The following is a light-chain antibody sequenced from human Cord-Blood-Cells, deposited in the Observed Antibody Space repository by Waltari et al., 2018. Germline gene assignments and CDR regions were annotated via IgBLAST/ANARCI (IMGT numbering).Light chain of an antibody. J-gene: IGKJ2*01. CDR3: QQSYSTPPYT. V-gene: IGKV1-39*01. CDR1: QSISSY. CDR2: AAS. Sequence: DLQMTQSPSSLSASVVDRVTIPCRASQSISSYLNWYQQKPGNAPKLLIYAASSLQSGVPSRFSGSGSGTDFTLTISSLQPEDFATYYCQQSYSTPPYTFGQGTKLEIK.